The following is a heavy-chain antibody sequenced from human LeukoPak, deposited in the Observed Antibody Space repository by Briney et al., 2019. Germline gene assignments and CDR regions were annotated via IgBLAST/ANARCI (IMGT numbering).Heavy chain of an antibody. V-gene: IGHV5-51*01. CDR1: GYSFTSYW. CDR2: IYPGDSDT. CDR3: ARLWVSYANHVFGSSQYHGHFDY. Sequence: GESLKTSCKGSGYSFTSYWIGWVRQMPGKGLEWMGIIYPGDSDTRYSPSFQGQVTISADKSISTAYLQWSSLKASDTAMYYCARLWVSYANHVFGSSQYHGHFDYWGQGTLVTVSS. J-gene: IGHJ4*02. D-gene: IGHD6-13*01.